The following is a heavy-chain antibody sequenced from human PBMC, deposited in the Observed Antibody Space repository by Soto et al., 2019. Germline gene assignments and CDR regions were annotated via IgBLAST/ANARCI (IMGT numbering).Heavy chain of an antibody. CDR2: ISGSGSGT. V-gene: IGHV3-23*01. D-gene: IGHD6-6*01. Sequence: PGGSLRLSCAASGFTFTSYAMNWVRQAPGKGLGWVSAISGSGSGTYYADSVKGRFTISRDNSKNTLYLQMDSLRAEDTAVYSCAKGGDSSYWSNYFDSWGQGTLVTVSS. CDR3: AKGGDSSYWSNYFDS. J-gene: IGHJ4*02. CDR1: GFTFTSYA.